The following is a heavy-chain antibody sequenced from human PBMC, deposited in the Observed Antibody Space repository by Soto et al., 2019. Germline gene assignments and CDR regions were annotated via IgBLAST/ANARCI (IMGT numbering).Heavy chain of an antibody. CDR1: GYTFTSHY. D-gene: IGHD3-10*01. Sequence: ASVKVSCKASGYTFTSHYMHWVRQAPGQGLEWMGIINPSGGSTSYAQKFQGRVTMTRDTSTSTVYMELSSLRSEDAAVYYCARDLSQLLWFGELLPHYYYYGMDVWGQGTTVTVSS. J-gene: IGHJ6*02. CDR3: ARDLSQLLWFGELLPHYYYYGMDV. CDR2: INPSGGST. V-gene: IGHV1-46*01.